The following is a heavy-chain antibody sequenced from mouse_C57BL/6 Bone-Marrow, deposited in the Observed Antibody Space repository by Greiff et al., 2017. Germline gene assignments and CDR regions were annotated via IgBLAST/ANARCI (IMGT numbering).Heavy chain of an antibody. CDR3: ARSDGSTLYYFDY. J-gene: IGHJ2*01. CDR1: GFNIKNTY. Sequence: EVKLVESVAELVRPGASVKLSCTASGFNIKNTYMHWVKQRPEQGLEWIGRIDPANGNTKYAPKFQGKATITADTSSNTAYLQLSSLTSEDTAIYYCARSDGSTLYYFDYWGQGTTRTVSS. CDR2: IDPANGNT. D-gene: IGHD1-1*01. V-gene: IGHV14-3*01.